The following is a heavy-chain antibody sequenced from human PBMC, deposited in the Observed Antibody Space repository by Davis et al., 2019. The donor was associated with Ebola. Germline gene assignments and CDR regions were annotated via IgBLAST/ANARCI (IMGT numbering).Heavy chain of an antibody. J-gene: IGHJ4*02. D-gene: IGHD6-6*01. Sequence: GESLKISCSASGFTFSNYGMHWVRQAPGKGLEYVSAIKSDGYSANSADSVKGRFTVSRDNSKNTVYLQMTRLKVEDTAVYYCVKGWLVHDFWGQGTLVTVSP. V-gene: IGHV3-64D*08. CDR2: IKSDGYSA. CDR1: GFTFSNYG. CDR3: VKGWLVHDF.